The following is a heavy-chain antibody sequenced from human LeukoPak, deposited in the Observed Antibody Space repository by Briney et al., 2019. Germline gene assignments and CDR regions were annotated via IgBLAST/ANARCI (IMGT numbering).Heavy chain of an antibody. CDR2: IFHSGST. J-gene: IGHJ3*02. D-gene: IGHD3-3*02. CDR3: ARDLAFGGASLAAI. Sequence: SETLSLTCTVSGGSISSYYWGWIRQPPGKGLEWIGYIFHSGSTNSNPSLKSRVTISVDTSKNQFSLKLSSVTAADTAVYYCARDLAFGGASLAAIWGQGTMVTVSS. CDR1: GGSISSYY. V-gene: IGHV4-59*01.